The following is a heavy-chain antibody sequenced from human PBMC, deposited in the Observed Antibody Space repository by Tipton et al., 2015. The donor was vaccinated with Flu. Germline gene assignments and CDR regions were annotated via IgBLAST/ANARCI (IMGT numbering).Heavy chain of an antibody. CDR3: ASGGYCSGGSCYSHWFDP. CDR1: GGSFSGYY. Sequence: TLSLTCAVYGGSFSGYYCSWIRQPPGKGLEWIGEINHSGSTNYNPSLESRVTISVDTSKNQFSLKLSSVTAADTAVYYCASGGYCSGGSCYSHWFDPWGQGTLATVSS. J-gene: IGHJ5*02. D-gene: IGHD2-15*01. V-gene: IGHV4-34*01. CDR2: INHSGST.